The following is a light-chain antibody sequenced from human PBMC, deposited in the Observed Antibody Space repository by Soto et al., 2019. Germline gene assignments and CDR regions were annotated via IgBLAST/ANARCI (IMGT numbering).Light chain of an antibody. CDR3: SSYASNNNLV. CDR2: EVT. Sequence: QSALTQPPSASGSPGQSVTISCTGTSSDVGGYNFVSWYQQYPGKAPKLMISEVTKRPSGVPDRFSGSKSGNTASLTVSGLQAEDEADYYCSSYASNNNLVFGGGTKLTVL. V-gene: IGLV2-8*01. J-gene: IGLJ2*01. CDR1: SSDVGGYNF.